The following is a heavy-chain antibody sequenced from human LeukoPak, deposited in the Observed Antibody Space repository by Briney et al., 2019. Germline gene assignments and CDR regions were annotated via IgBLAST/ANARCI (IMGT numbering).Heavy chain of an antibody. CDR1: RLTVSNNY. D-gene: IGHD6-19*01. Sequence: PGGSLRLSCAVSRLTVSNNYMSWVRQAPGKGLEWVSVIYSGGSTYYADSVKGRFTISRDNSKNTLYLQMNSLRAEDTAVYYCARDSRGSGWYRIDYWGQGTLVTVSS. V-gene: IGHV3-66*01. CDR3: ARDSRGSGWYRIDY. J-gene: IGHJ4*02. CDR2: IYSGGST.